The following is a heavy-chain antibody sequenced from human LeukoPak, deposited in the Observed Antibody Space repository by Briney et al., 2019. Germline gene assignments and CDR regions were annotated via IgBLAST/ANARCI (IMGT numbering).Heavy chain of an antibody. CDR2: INHSGGT. CDR3: ARLGYTYGYMGEKYYYYYMDV. J-gene: IGHJ6*03. D-gene: IGHD5-18*01. V-gene: IGHV4-34*01. CDR1: GGSFSGYS. Sequence: SETLSLTCAVYGGSFSGYSWSWIRQPPGKGLEWIGEINHSGGTNFNPSLKSRVTISIDTSKNQFSLKLRSMTAADTAVYYCARLGYTYGYMGEKYYYYYMDVWGRGTTVTVSS.